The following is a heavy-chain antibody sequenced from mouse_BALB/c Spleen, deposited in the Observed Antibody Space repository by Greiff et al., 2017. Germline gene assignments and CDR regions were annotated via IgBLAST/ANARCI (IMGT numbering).Heavy chain of an antibody. V-gene: IGHV5-4*02. J-gene: IGHJ2*01. CDR1: GFTFSDYY. CDR2: ISDGGSYT. Sequence: EVKLVESGGGLVKPGGSLKLSCAASGFTFSDYYMYWVRQTPEKRLVWVATISDGGSYTYYPDSVKGRFTISRDNAKNNLYLQMSSLKSEDTAMYYCAREGYDGDFDYWGQGTTLTVSS. D-gene: IGHD2-14*01. CDR3: AREGYDGDFDY.